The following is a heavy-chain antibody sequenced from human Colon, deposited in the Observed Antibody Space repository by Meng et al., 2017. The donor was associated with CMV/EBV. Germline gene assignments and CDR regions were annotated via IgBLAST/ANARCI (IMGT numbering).Heavy chain of an antibody. CDR2: ISGPSSTI. CDR1: GFSFGEYY. CDR3: ARDPSSGGSDY. V-gene: IGHV3-11*01. D-gene: IGHD2-15*01. Sequence: GESLKISCAAPGFSFGEYYMSWIRQAPGKGLEWIAYISGPSSTIYYADSVKGRFTISRDNAKNSLFLQMDSLRAEDTAVYYCARDPSSGGSDYWGQGTLVTVSS. J-gene: IGHJ4*02.